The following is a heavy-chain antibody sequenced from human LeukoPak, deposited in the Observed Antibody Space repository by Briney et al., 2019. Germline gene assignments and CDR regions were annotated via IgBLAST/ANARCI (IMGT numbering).Heavy chain of an antibody. CDR3: ASTLHSGSYSDY. Sequence: SVKVSCKASGGTFSSYAISWVRQAPGQGLEWMGRINPILGIANYAQKFQGRVTITADKSTSTAYMELSSLRSEDTAVYYCASTLHSGSYSDYWGQGTLVTVSS. V-gene: IGHV1-69*04. CDR1: GGTFSSYA. CDR2: INPILGIA. D-gene: IGHD3-10*01. J-gene: IGHJ4*02.